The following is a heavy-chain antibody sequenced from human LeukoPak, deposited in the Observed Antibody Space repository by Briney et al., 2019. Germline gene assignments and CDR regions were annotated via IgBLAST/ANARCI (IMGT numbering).Heavy chain of an antibody. CDR2: IKQDGSEK. J-gene: IGHJ6*02. CDR1: GFTFSGYW. D-gene: IGHD3-22*01. CDR3: ARVHYSSGYYYWGYYYYYGMDV. V-gene: IGHV3-7*01. Sequence: GGSLRLSCAASGFTFSGYWMSWVRQAPGKGLEWVANIKQDGSEKYYVDSVKGRFTISRDNAKNSLYLQMNSLRAEDTAVYYCARVHYSSGYYYWGYYYYYGMDVWGQGTTVTVSS.